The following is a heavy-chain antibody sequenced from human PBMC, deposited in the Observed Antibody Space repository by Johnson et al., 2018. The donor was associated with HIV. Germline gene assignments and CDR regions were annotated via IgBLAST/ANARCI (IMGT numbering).Heavy chain of an antibody. CDR2: IWYDGTNR. CDR3: ASGAQFGTVSHDAFDI. D-gene: IGHD1-7*01. Sequence: QVQLVESGGGVVQPGRSLRLSCAASGFTFSSYGMHWVRQAPGKGLEWVAVIWYDGTNRYYGDSVKGRFTISRDNAKNSLYLQMNSLRAEDTAVYYCASGAQFGTVSHDAFDIWGQGTMVTVSS. V-gene: IGHV3-33*03. CDR1: GFTFSSYG. J-gene: IGHJ3*02.